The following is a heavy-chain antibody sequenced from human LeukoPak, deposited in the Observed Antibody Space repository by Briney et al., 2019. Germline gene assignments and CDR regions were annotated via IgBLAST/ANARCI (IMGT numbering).Heavy chain of an antibody. J-gene: IGHJ5*02. CDR3: ARDYDILTGYPQGGFDP. Sequence: SETLSLTCTVSGGSISSYYWSWIRQPAGKGLESIGRIYTSGSTNYNPSLKSRVTMSVDTSKNQFSLKLSSVTAADTAVYYCARDYDILTGYPQGGFDPWGQGTLVTVSS. D-gene: IGHD3-9*01. V-gene: IGHV4-4*07. CDR1: GGSISSYY. CDR2: IYTSGST.